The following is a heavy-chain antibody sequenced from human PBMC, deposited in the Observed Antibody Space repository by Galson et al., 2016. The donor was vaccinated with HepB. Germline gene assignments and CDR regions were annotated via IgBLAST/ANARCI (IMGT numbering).Heavy chain of an antibody. V-gene: IGHV3-33*01. J-gene: IGHJ3*01. Sequence: SLRLSCAASGFSFSNNVMHWVRQAPGKGLEWVALVFYDGGKKYYADSVKGRFTISRDNFENAVYLEMNNLRAEDTGVYYWARGGGRPTGDAFDVWGLGTMVTVSS. CDR2: VFYDGGKK. CDR1: GFSFSNNV. D-gene: IGHD2-15*01. CDR3: ARGGGRPTGDAFDV.